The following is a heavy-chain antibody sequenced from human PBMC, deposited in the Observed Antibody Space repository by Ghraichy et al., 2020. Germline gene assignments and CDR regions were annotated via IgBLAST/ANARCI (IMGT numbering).Heavy chain of an antibody. D-gene: IGHD4-11*01. J-gene: IGHJ4*02. CDR1: GFTFSDYA. Sequence: GGSLRLSCLASGFTFSDYALHWVRQAPGRGLEYVSGISGNGVYTYYSDSVKGRFTMSRDYSRNTLYFQMSSLRAEDTAVYYCVKDRRSNYIDYEASFDYWGQGTLVTV. CDR2: ISGNGVYT. V-gene: IGHV3-64*05. CDR3: VKDRRSNYIDYEASFDY.